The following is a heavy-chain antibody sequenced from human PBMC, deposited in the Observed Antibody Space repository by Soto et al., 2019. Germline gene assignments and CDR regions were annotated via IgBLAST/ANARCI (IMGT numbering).Heavy chain of an antibody. D-gene: IGHD6-19*01. CDR3: AKGGRQWLVTSDFNY. CDR2: VSHDGRNT. V-gene: IGHV3-30*18. CDR1: GFTFSDYA. Sequence: VQLVESGGGVVQPGRSLRLSCAASGFTFSDYAMHWVRQAPGKGLERVGVVSHDGRNTHYADSVKGRFTISRDRSKNTGSLEMNSLRAEDTAVYYCAKGGRQWLVTSDFNYWGQGALVTVSS. J-gene: IGHJ4*02.